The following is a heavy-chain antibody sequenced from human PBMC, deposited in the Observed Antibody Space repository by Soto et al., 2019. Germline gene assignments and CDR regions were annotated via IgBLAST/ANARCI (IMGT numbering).Heavy chain of an antibody. CDR1: GGSVSSGSYY. J-gene: IGHJ4*02. CDR3: ARRLGYCSGGSCKYYFDY. V-gene: IGHV4-61*01. Sequence: QVQLQESGPGLVKPSETLSLTCTVSGGSVSSGSYYWSWIRQPPGKGLEWIGYIYYSGSTNYNPPLKSRVTISVDTSKNQFSLKLSSVTAADTAVYYCARRLGYCSGGSCKYYFDYWGQGTLVTVSS. CDR2: IYYSGST. D-gene: IGHD2-15*01.